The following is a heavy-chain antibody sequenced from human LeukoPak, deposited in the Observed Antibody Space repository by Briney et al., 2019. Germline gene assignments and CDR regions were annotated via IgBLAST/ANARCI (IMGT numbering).Heavy chain of an antibody. J-gene: IGHJ4*02. V-gene: IGHV4-39*01. D-gene: IGHD5-12*01. CDR3: ARLVATIRDLDY. CDR1: GGSISSSSYY. Sequence: ASETLSLTCTVSGGSISSSSYYWGWIRQPPGKGLEWIGSIYCSGSTYYNPSLKSRVTISVDTSKNQFSLKLSSVTAADTAVYYCARLVATIRDLDYWGQGTLVTVSS. CDR2: IYCSGST.